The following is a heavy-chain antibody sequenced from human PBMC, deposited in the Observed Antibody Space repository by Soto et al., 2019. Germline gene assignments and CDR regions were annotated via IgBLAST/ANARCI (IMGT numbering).Heavy chain of an antibody. V-gene: IGHV4-34*01. Sequence: QVQLQQWGAGLLKPSETLSLTCAVYGGSFMGYYWSWIRQPPGKGLEWIGEINHSGSTNYNPSLKSRVTISVDTSKNQFSLKLSSVTAADTAVYYCAGGRRWGQGTLVTVSS. J-gene: IGHJ4*02. D-gene: IGHD6-25*01. CDR1: GGSFMGYY. CDR3: AGGRR. CDR2: INHSGST.